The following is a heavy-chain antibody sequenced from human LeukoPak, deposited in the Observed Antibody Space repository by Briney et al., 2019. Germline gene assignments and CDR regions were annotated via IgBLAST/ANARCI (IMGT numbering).Heavy chain of an antibody. CDR3: ARQIGSSSGRYYYYYYMDV. D-gene: IGHD3-22*01. J-gene: IGHJ6*03. CDR2: IYYSGST. Sequence: SETLSLTCTVSGGSISSYYWGWIRQPPGKGLEWIGSIYYSGSTYYNPSLKSRVTMSVDTSKNQFSLKLNSVTAADTAVYYCARQIGSSSGRYYYYYYMDVWGKGTTVTISS. V-gene: IGHV4-39*07. CDR1: GGSISSYY.